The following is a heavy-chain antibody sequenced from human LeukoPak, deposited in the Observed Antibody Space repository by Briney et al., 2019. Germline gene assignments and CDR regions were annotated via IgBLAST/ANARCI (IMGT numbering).Heavy chain of an antibody. CDR2: ISHSGGT. V-gene: IGHV4-30-4*01. CDR3: ARTFPDAGDYYYYAMDV. Sequence: PSETLSLTCTVSGGSLSSGDYYWSWIRQPPGKGLEWIGYISHSGGTYYNPSLESRVTISVDTSKNQFSLKLSSVTAADTAVYYCARTFPDAGDYYYYAMDVWGPGTTATVSS. CDR1: GGSLSSGDYY. D-gene: IGHD1-14*01. J-gene: IGHJ6*02.